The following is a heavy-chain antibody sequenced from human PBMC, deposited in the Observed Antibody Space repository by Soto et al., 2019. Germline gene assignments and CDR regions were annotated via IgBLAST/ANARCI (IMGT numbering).Heavy chain of an antibody. CDR3: ARHGYNYGGGYFAY. CDR1: GVTVSSNY. D-gene: IGHD5-18*01. J-gene: IGHJ4*02. CDR2: IYSGGST. Sequence: EVPLVESGGGLVQPGGSLRLSCAASGVTVSSNYMSWVRQAPGKGLEWVSVIYSGGSTYYADSVKGRFTISRDNSKNTLYLQMNSLRAEDTAVYYCARHGYNYGGGYFAYWGQGTLVTVSS. V-gene: IGHV3-66*04.